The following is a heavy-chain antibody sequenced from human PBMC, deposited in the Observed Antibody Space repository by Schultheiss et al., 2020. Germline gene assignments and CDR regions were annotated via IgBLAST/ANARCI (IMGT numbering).Heavy chain of an antibody. CDR1: GFIFSNYG. CDR2: IWYDGSNK. Sequence: GGSLRLSCAASGFIFSNYGMHWVRQAPGKGLEWVAVIWYDGSNKYYADSVKGRFTSSRDNSKNTLYLQMNSLRAEDTAVYYCASYLKYNWNYYFDDWGQGTLVTVSS. CDR3: ASYLKYNWNYYFDD. J-gene: IGHJ4*02. D-gene: IGHD1-7*01. V-gene: IGHV3-33*01.